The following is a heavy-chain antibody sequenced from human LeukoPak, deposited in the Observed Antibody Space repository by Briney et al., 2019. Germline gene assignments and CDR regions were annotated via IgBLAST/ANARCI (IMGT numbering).Heavy chain of an antibody. V-gene: IGHV3-7*05. J-gene: IGHJ1*01. Sequence: LTGGTLRLSCAASGFTFSDSWMNWVRQAPGKGLEWVAFIKPDGSEKYYVASVKGRFTISRDNAKNSLYLQMNSLRAEDTAVYYCAKDTDVVVPEYFQYWGQGTLVTVSS. CDR1: GFTFSDSW. CDR3: AKDTDVVVPEYFQY. D-gene: IGHD2-15*01. CDR2: IKPDGSEK.